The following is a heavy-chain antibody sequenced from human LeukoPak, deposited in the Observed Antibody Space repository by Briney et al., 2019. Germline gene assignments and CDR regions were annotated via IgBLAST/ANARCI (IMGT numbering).Heavy chain of an antibody. D-gene: IGHD3-10*01. CDR2: IYYSGST. CDR3: AREKYYYGSGPLSRAFDI. J-gene: IGHJ3*02. V-gene: IGHV4-59*01. CDR1: GGSISSYY. Sequence: PSETLSLTCTVSGGSISSYYWSWIRQPPGKGLEWIGYIYYSGSTNYNPSLKSRVTISVDTSKNQFSLKLSSVTAADTAVYHCAREKYYYGSGPLSRAFDIWGQGTMVTVSS.